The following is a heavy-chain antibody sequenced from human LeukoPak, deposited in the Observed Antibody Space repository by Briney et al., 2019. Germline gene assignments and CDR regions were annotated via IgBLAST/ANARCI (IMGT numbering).Heavy chain of an antibody. Sequence: ASVKVSCKASGYTFTGYHMHWVRQAPGQGLEWMGWINPNSGGTNYAQKFQGRVTMTRDTSISTAYMELSRLRSDDTAVYYCAREGGYYDFWSGYYTGRGYNWFDPWGQGSLVTVSS. CDR3: AREGGYYDFWSGYYTGRGYNWFDP. J-gene: IGHJ5*02. D-gene: IGHD3-3*01. CDR2: INPNSGGT. V-gene: IGHV1-2*02. CDR1: GYTFTGYH.